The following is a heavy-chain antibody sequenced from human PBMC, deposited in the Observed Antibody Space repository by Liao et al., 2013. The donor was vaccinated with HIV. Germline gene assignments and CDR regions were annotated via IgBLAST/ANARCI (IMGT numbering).Heavy chain of an antibody. J-gene: IGHJ2*01. V-gene: IGHV4-39*07. D-gene: IGHD4-23*01. CDR2: INHSGST. Sequence: QLQLQESGPGLVKPSETLSLTCTVSGGSISSSSYYWGWIRQPPGKGLEWIGEINHSGSTNYNPSLKSRVTISVDTSKNQFSLKLSSVTAADTAVYYCARGVTPTKLYGGNLPPYFDLWGRGTLVTVSS. CDR3: ARGVTPTKLYGGNLPPYFDL. CDR1: GGSISSSSYY.